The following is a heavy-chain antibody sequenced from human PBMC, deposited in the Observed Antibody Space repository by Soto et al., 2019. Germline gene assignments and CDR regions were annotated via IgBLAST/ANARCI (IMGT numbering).Heavy chain of an antibody. Sequence: GASVKVSCKASGYTFTSYYMHWVRQAPGQGLEWMGIINPSGGSTSYAQKFQGRVTMTRDTSTSTVYMELSSLRSEDTAVYYCARGRLIVVVPAASSWFDPWGQGTLVTVSS. CDR2: INPSGGST. J-gene: IGHJ5*02. D-gene: IGHD2-2*01. V-gene: IGHV1-46*01. CDR1: GYTFTSYY. CDR3: ARGRLIVVVPAASSWFDP.